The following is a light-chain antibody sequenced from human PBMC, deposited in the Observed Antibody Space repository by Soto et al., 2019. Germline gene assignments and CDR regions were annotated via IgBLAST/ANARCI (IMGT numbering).Light chain of an antibody. J-gene: IGLJ1*01. CDR3: FSYAGSSVYV. CDR2: EGS. CDR1: SSDVGSYNL. V-gene: IGLV2-23*01. Sequence: QSALTQPASVSGSPGQSITISCTGTSSDVGSYNLVSWYQQHPGKAPKLMIYEGSKRPSGVSNRFSGSKSGNTASLTISGLQAEDEADYYFFSYAGSSVYVFGSWSKVTVL.